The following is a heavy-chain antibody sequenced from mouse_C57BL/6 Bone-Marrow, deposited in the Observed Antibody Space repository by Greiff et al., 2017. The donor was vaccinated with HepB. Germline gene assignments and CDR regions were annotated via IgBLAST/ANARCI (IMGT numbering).Heavy chain of an antibody. Sequence: EVKLVESGAELVKPGASVKLSCTASGFNIKDYYMHWVKQRTEQGLEWIGRIDPEDGETKYAPKFQGKATITADTSSNTAYLQLSSLTSEDTAVYYCAREGGGWLLRAWFAYWGQGTLVTVSA. J-gene: IGHJ3*01. CDR1: GFNIKDYY. V-gene: IGHV14-2*01. CDR2: IDPEDGET. D-gene: IGHD2-3*01. CDR3: AREGGGWLLRAWFAY.